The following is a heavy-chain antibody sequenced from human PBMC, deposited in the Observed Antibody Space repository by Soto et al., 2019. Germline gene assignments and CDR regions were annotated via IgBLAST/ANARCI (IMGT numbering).Heavy chain of an antibody. J-gene: IGHJ6*02. V-gene: IGHV1-2*04. CDR3: AGDGSGYDQGYYYGMDV. CDR1: GYTFTGYY. CDR2: INPNSGGT. D-gene: IGHD5-12*01. Sequence: ASVKVSCKASGYTFTGYYMHWVRQAPGQGLEWMGWINPNSGGTNYAQKFQGWVTMTRDTSISTAYMELSRLRSDDTAVYYCAGDGSGYDQGYYYGMDVWGQGTTVTSP.